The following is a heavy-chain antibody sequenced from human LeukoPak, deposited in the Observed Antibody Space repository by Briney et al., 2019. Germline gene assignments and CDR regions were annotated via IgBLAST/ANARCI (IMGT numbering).Heavy chain of an antibody. CDR2: INHSGST. CDR1: GGSISSYY. Sequence: SETLSLTCTVSGGSISSYYWSWIRQPPGKGLEWIGEINHSGSTNYNPSLKSRVTISVDTSKNQFSLKLSSVTAADTAVYYCARGSRITIFGVARALGFDYWGQGTLVTVSS. V-gene: IGHV4-34*01. J-gene: IGHJ4*02. D-gene: IGHD3-3*01. CDR3: ARGSRITIFGVARALGFDY.